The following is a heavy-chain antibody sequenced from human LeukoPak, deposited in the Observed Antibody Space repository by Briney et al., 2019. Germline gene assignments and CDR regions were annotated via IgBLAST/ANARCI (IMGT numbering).Heavy chain of an antibody. Sequence: GGSLRLSCAASGFTFSSYSMNWVRQTPRKGLEWVSSISSSSSYIYYADSVKGRFTISRDNAKNSLYLQMNSLRAEDTAVYYCASGGFGYYFYMDVWGKGTTVTVSS. D-gene: IGHD3-10*01. CDR1: GFTFSSYS. CDR2: ISSSSSYI. CDR3: ASGGFGYYFYMDV. V-gene: IGHV3-21*01. J-gene: IGHJ6*03.